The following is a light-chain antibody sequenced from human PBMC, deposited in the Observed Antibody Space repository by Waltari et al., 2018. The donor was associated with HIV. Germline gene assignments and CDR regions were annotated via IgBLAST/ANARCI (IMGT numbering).Light chain of an antibody. Sequence: QSALTQPASVSGSPGQSITISCPGTSSDVGSYNLVSWYQQHPGKAPKLMFYEVSKRPSGVSNRFSGSKSGNTASLTISGLQAEDESDYYCCSYAGRSTLVFGGGTKLTVL. CDR2: EVS. CDR3: CSYAGRSTLV. CDR1: SSDVGSYNL. V-gene: IGLV2-23*02. J-gene: IGLJ3*02.